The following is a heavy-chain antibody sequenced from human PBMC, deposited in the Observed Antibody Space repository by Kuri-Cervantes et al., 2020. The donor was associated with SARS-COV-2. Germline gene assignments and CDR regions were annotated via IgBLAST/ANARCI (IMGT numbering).Heavy chain of an antibody. J-gene: IGHJ3*02. CDR3: ARGPSVRRVMVDAFDI. CDR2: ISSSSSYI. Sequence: GESLKISCAASGFTFSSYSMNWVRRAPGKGLEWVSSISSSSSYIYYADSVKGRFTISRDNAKNSLYLQMNSLRAEDTAVYYCARGPSVRRVMVDAFDIWGQGKMVT. D-gene: IGHD3-10*01. CDR1: GFTFSSYS. V-gene: IGHV3-21*01.